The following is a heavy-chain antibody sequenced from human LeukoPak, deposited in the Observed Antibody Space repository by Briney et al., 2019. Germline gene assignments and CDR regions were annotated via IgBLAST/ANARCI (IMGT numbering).Heavy chain of an antibody. CDR3: ARGFGRYFDSIDAFDI. Sequence: ASVKVSCKASGYTFTSYDINWVRQATGLGLEWMGWINPNSGNTGYAQKFQGRVTMTRNTSISTAYMELSSLRSEDTAVYYCARGFGRYFDSIDAFDIWGQGTMVTVSS. CDR1: GYTFTSYD. D-gene: IGHD3-9*01. J-gene: IGHJ3*02. V-gene: IGHV1-8*01. CDR2: INPNSGNT.